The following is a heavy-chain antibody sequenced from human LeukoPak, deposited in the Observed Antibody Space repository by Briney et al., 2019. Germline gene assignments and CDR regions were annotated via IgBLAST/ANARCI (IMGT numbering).Heavy chain of an antibody. J-gene: IGHJ6*02. CDR2: IYYSGST. Sequence: NTSETLSLACTVSGGSISSGGYYWSWIRQHPGKGLEWIGYIYYSGSTYYNPSLKSRVTISVDTSKNQFSLKLSSVTAADTAVYYCARGFESSGWKYYYYCYGMDVWGQGTTVTVSS. D-gene: IGHD6-19*01. CDR1: GGSISSGGYY. CDR3: ARGFESSGWKYYYYCYGMDV. V-gene: IGHV4-31*03.